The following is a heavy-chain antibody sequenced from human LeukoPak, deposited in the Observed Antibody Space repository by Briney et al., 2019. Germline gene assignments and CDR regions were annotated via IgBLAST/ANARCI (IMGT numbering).Heavy chain of an antibody. J-gene: IGHJ4*02. CDR2: IWYDGSNK. CDR1: GFTFSSYG. CDR3: AKLGYSGYDPKDY. V-gene: IGHV3-33*06. D-gene: IGHD5-12*01. Sequence: GRSLRLSCAASGFTFSSYGMHWVRQAPGKGLEWVAVIWYDGSNKYYADSAKGRFTISRDNSKNTLYLQMNSLRAEDTAVYYCAKLGYSGYDPKDYWGEGTLVPVSS.